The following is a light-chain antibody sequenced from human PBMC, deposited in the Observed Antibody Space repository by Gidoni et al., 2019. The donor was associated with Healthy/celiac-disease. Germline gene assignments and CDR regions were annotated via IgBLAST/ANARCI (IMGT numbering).Light chain of an antibody. V-gene: IGKV1-39*01. CDR3: QQSYSTLGIT. Sequence: DIHMTQSPSSLSASVGDRVTITCGASQSISSSLNWYQQKPGKAPKPLIYAASSLQSGVPSRFSGSGSGTDFTLTISSLQPEDFATYYCQQSYSTLGITFGQGTRLEIK. CDR2: AAS. J-gene: IGKJ5*01. CDR1: QSISSS.